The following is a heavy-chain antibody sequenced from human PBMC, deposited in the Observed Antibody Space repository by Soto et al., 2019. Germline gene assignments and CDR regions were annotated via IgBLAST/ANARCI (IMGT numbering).Heavy chain of an antibody. CDR2: IIPIFGTA. D-gene: IGHD3-3*01. CDR1: GGPFSSYA. Sequence: SVKVSCKASGGPFSSYAISWVRQAPGQGLEWMGGIIPIFGTANYAQKFQGRVTITAYESTSTAYMELSSLRSEDTSVYYCARDGITIFGVVRDYYYGMDVWGQGTTVTVSS. CDR3: ARDGITIFGVVRDYYYGMDV. V-gene: IGHV1-69*13. J-gene: IGHJ6*02.